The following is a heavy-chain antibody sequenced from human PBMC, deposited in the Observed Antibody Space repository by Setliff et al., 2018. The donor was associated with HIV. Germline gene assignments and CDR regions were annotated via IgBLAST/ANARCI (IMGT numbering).Heavy chain of an antibody. D-gene: IGHD3-3*01. V-gene: IGHV1-3*01. J-gene: IGHJ3*02. CDR3: ASGGYNFWSGYPNAFDI. CDR2: INGGSGRT. CDR1: GYTFTNSG. Sequence: ASVKVSCKASGYTFTNSGMHWMRQAPGQRPEWLGCINGGSGRTEYSQKFQSRFTITRDTSANTDYMELSSLRSEDTAVYYCASGGYNFWSGYPNAFDIWGQGTMVTVSS.